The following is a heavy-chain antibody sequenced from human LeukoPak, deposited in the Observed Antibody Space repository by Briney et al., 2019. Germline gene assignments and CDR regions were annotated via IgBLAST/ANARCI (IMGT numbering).Heavy chain of an antibody. CDR3: ARDRQHGFDN. CDR1: GYTFISNG. J-gene: IGHJ3*02. Sequence: ASVKVSCKASGYTFISNGISWVRQAPGQGLAWLGWISVYSGNTNYAQRFQGRLTMTTDTSTTTAYMELRSLRSDDTAVYYCARDRQHGFDNWGQGTMVTVSS. CDR2: ISVYSGNT. V-gene: IGHV1-18*01. D-gene: IGHD5-18*01.